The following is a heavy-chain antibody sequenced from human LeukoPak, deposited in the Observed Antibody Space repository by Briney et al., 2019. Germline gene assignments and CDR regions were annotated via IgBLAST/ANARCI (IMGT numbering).Heavy chain of an antibody. D-gene: IGHD5-12*01. Sequence: ASVKVSCKASGYTFTGYYIYWLRQAPGQGLEWMGRINPNSGGTNCAQKFQGRVTMTRDTSISTAYMELSSLRYDDTAVYFCANAAGYSGYGMDYWGQGSLVTVSS. V-gene: IGHV1-2*06. CDR2: INPNSGGT. J-gene: IGHJ4*02. CDR1: GYTFTGYY. CDR3: ANAAGYSGYGMDY.